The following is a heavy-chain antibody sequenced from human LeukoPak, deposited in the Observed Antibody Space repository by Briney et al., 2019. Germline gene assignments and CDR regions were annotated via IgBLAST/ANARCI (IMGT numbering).Heavy chain of an antibody. CDR3: ARYNTDYDFWSGYRHDAFDI. V-gene: IGHV4-38-2*02. CDR1: GYSISSGYY. Sequence: ETSKTLSLTCTVSGYSISSGYYWGWIRQPPGKGLEWIGSIYHSGSTYYNPSLKSRVTISVDTSKNQFSLKLSSVTAADTAVYYCARYNTDYDFWSGYRHDAFDIWGQGTMVTVSS. CDR2: IYHSGST. J-gene: IGHJ3*02. D-gene: IGHD3-3*01.